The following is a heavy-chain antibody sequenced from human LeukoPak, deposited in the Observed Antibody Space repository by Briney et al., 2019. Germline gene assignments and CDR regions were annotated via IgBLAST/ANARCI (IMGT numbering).Heavy chain of an antibody. V-gene: IGHV4-59*01. D-gene: IGHD3-22*01. Sequence: SETLSLTCTVSGGSISSYYWSWIRQPPGKGLEWIGYIYYSGSTNYNPSLKSRVTISVDTSKNQFSLKLSSVTAADTAVYYCARRYDSSGYYSDAFDIWGQGTMVTVSS. J-gene: IGHJ3*02. CDR3: ARRYDSSGYYSDAFDI. CDR2: IYYSGST. CDR1: GGSISSYY.